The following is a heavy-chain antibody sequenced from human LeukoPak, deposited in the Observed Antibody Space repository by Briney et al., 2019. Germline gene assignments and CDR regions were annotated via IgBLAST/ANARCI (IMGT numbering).Heavy chain of an antibody. D-gene: IGHD2-21*02. CDR2: IIPIFGTA. CDR1: GGTFSSYA. V-gene: IGHV1-69*13. Sequence: EASVKVSFKASGGTFSSYAISWVRQAPGQGLEWMGGIIPIFGTANYAQKFQGRVTITADESTSTAYMELSSLRSEDTAVYYCASPRGVVTDNDAFDIWGQGTMVTVSS. J-gene: IGHJ3*02. CDR3: ASPRGVVTDNDAFDI.